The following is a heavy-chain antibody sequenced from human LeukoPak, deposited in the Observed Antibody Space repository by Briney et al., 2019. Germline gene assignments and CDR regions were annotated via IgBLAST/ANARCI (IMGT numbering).Heavy chain of an antibody. Sequence: PSGTLSLTCAVSGASIGSSNWWSWVRQPPGKGLEWIGEVYHSGDTNYNPSLRSRVTISADRSNNQFPLRLNSVTAADTAVFYCARGEQRGSGTVHFDFWGQGILVTVPS. CDR3: ARGEQRGSGTVHFDF. CDR1: GASIGSSNW. V-gene: IGHV4-4*02. J-gene: IGHJ4*02. D-gene: IGHD3-10*01. CDR2: VYHSGDT.